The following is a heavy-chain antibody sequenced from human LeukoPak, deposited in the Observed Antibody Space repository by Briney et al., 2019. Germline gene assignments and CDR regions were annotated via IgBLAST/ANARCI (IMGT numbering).Heavy chain of an antibody. CDR3: ARISGPYYYGMDV. D-gene: IGHD3-10*01. CDR2: IYYGGNT. Sequence: KTSETLSLTCIVSGGSISDTSYHWGWIRQPPRKGLEWIGSIYYGGNTYNNPSLRSRVTTSADTSKNQSSLKLRSVTAADTAVYYCARISGPYYYGMDVWGQGTTVTVSS. CDR1: GGSISDTSYH. J-gene: IGHJ6*02. V-gene: IGHV4-39*01.